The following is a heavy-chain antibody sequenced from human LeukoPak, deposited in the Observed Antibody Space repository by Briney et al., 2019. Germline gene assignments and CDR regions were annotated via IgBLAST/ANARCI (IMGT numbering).Heavy chain of an antibody. CDR3: ARDRGGSGYPLGDY. Sequence: ASVKVSCKASGHTFTSYYIHWVRQAPGQGLEWMVIISPSGDSTTYAQKFQGRVTMTRDTSTSTVYMELSSLRSEDTAVYYCARDRGGSGYPLGDYWGQGTLVTVSS. CDR1: GHTFTSYY. V-gene: IGHV1-46*01. D-gene: IGHD3-22*01. CDR2: ISPSGDST. J-gene: IGHJ4*02.